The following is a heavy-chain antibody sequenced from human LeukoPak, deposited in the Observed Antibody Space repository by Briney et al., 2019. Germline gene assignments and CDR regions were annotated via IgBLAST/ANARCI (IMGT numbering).Heavy chain of an antibody. CDR1: GYSFTSYW. Sequence: RESLRISCKGSGYSFTSYWIGWVRQMPGKGLEWMGIIYPGDSDTRYSPSFQGQVTISADKSISTAYLQWSSLKASDTAMYYCARTTYYYDSSGYTFDYWGQGTLVTVSS. CDR3: ARTTYYYDSSGYTFDY. D-gene: IGHD3-22*01. J-gene: IGHJ4*02. V-gene: IGHV5-51*01. CDR2: IYPGDSDT.